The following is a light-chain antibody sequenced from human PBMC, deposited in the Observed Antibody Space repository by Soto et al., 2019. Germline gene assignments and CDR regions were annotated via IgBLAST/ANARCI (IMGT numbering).Light chain of an antibody. CDR1: QSVSSYY. J-gene: IGKJ1*01. Sequence: EIVLTQSPGTLSLSPGERATLSCRASQSVSSYYLAWYQQKPGQAPRLLIYAASISATGIPDRFSGGGSGTDFTLTISRLEPEDFAVYYCQQCGSSPWTFGQGTKVEIK. V-gene: IGKV3-20*01. CDR3: QQCGSSPWT. CDR2: AAS.